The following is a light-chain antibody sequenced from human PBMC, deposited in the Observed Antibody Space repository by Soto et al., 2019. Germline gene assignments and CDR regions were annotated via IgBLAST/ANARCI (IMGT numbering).Light chain of an antibody. CDR1: SSKNGAGYD. CDR2: GNS. J-gene: IGLJ1*01. Sequence: QSVLTQPPPVSGAPGPRGTISCTGGSSKNGAGYDVPWYQQLPGTAPKLLIYGNSNRPSGVPDRFSGSKSGTSASLAITGLQAEDEADYYCQSYDSSLSGFYVFGTGTKVTVL. V-gene: IGLV1-40*01. CDR3: QSYDSSLSGFYV.